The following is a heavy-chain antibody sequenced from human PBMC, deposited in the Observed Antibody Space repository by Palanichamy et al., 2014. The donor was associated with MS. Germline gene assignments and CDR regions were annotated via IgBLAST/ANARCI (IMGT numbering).Heavy chain of an antibody. J-gene: IGHJ6*02. Sequence: EVQVVESGGGLVQPGGSLRLSCVASGFTFKNFWMHWVRQVPGKGLEWVSRINSNGRTKSYADSVKGRFTISRDNAKNTLYLQMNSLRADDTAVYYCARDPTQCSTTRYYYYYGMDVWGQGTTITVSS. CDR2: INSNGRTK. V-gene: IGHV3-74*01. CDR3: ARDPTQCSTTRYYYYYGMDV. D-gene: IGHD2-2*01. CDR1: GFTFKNFW.